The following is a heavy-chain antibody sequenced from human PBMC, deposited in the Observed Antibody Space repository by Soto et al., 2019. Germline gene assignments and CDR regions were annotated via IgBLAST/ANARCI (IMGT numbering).Heavy chain of an antibody. J-gene: IGHJ4*02. CDR3: ANGAEVGTFDY. V-gene: IGHV3-23*01. CDR2: ISGSGGST. CDR1: GFTFRSYA. D-gene: IGHD1-26*01. Sequence: GGSLRLSCAGSGFTFRSYAMNWVGQAPGKGLEWVSGISGSGGSTYYADSVQGRFTISRDNSKNTMYLGMDGLRSEGTAKYYYANGAEVGTFDYWGQGAPVTVSS.